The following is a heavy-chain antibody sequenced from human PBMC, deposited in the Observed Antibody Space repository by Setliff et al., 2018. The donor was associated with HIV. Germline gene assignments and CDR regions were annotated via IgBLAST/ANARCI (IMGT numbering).Heavy chain of an antibody. CDR2: ISRSSNYI. CDR1: GFTFSGFA. D-gene: IGHD1-26*01. CDR3: VRDYVRPGTVGTTSPLDN. J-gene: IGHJ1*01. V-gene: IGHV3-21*05. Sequence: PGGSLRLSCTASGFTFSGFAMNWVRQAPGKGLEWVSYISRSSNYINYADSVKGRFTISRDNALNSLYLQLNSLRAEDTAMYYCVRDYVRPGTVGTTSPLDNWGQGTLVTVSS.